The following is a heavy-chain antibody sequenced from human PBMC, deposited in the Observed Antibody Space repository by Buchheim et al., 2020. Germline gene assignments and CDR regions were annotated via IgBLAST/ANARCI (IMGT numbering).Heavy chain of an antibody. D-gene: IGHD1-1*01. CDR1: KFTFSSYW. V-gene: IGHV3-7*01. Sequence: EVQLVESGGGLVQPGGSLRLSCAASKFTFSSYWMSWVRQAPGKGLEWVATLKDDGREQYYVDSVKGRFTISRDNAKNSLFLQMNSLRVEDTAVYYCARVRWGGTGPDYWGQGTL. CDR2: LKDDGREQ. J-gene: IGHJ4*02. CDR3: ARVRWGGTGPDY.